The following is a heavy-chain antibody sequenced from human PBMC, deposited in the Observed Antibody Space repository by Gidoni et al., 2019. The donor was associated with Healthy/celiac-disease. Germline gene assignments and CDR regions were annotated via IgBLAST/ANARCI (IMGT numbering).Heavy chain of an antibody. CDR3: ATHGGGTSPLNALQNYYYYGMDV. J-gene: IGHJ6*02. CDR2: INPNSGGT. CDR1: GYTFTGYY. V-gene: IGHV1-2*02. D-gene: IGHD2-2*01. Sequence: QVQLVQSGAEVKKPGASVKVSCKASGYTFTGYYMHWVRQAPGQGLEWMGWINPNSGGTNYAQKFQGRVTMTRDTSISTAYMELSRLRSDDTAVYYCATHGGGTSPLNALQNYYYYGMDVWGQGTTVTVSS.